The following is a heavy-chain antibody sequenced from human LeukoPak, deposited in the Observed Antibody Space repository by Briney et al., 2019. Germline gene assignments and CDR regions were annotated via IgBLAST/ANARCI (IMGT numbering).Heavy chain of an antibody. D-gene: IGHD4-17*01. CDR2: IYYSGST. V-gene: IGHV4-59*01. J-gene: IGHJ4*02. Sequence: SETLSLTCTVSGGSINYYYWSWIRQPPGKGLEWIGYIYYSGSTNYNPSLKSRVTISVDTSKNQFSLNLNSVTAADTAVYFCARDSTPYGHSGYWGQGTLVTVSP. CDR3: ARDSTPYGHSGY. CDR1: GGSINYYY.